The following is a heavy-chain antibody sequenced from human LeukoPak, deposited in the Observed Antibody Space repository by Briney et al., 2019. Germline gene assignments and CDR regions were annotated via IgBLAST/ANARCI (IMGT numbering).Heavy chain of an antibody. D-gene: IGHD4-11*01. V-gene: IGHV4-34*01. Sequence: SETLSLTCAVYGGSFSGYYWSWIRQPPGKGLEWIGEINHSGSTNYNPSLKSRVTISVDTSKNQFSLKLSSVTAADTAVYYCARERVTTPPYYYYMDVWGKGTTVTVSS. CDR2: INHSGST. J-gene: IGHJ6*03. CDR1: GGSFSGYY. CDR3: ARERVTTPPYYYYMDV.